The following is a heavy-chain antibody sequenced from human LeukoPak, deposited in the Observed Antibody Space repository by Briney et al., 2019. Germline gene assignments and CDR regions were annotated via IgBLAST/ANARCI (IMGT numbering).Heavy chain of an antibody. CDR2: INTNTGNP. CDR1: GYTLTNYA. J-gene: IGHJ4*02. CDR3: ARVQGYCSTTSCYPHY. D-gene: IGHD2-2*01. V-gene: IGHV7-4-1*02. Sequence: ASVKVSCKASGYTLTNYALNWVRQAPGQGLEWMGWINTNTGNPTYAQGFTGRFVFSLDTSVNAAYLQISSLKAEDTAIYYCARVQGYCSTTSCYPHYWGQGTLVTVSS.